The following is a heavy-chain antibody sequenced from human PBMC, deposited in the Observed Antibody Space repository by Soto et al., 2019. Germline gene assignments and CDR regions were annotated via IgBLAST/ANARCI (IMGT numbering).Heavy chain of an antibody. D-gene: IGHD3-9*01. Sequence: ETLSLTCVVSGVSFAGYYWNWIRQPPGKGLEWVGQIHHSGNTNYNPSLKSRVTMSVDKSKNQFSLKLTSVTAADTAVYYCARETSFSDTTGSYDEDYFDYWGRGTLVTVSS. CDR1: GVSFAGYY. J-gene: IGHJ4*02. V-gene: IGHV4-34*01. CDR2: IHHSGNT. CDR3: ARETSFSDTTGSYDEDYFDY.